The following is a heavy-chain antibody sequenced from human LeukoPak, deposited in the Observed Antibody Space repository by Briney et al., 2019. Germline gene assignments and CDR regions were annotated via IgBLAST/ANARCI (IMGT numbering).Heavy chain of an antibody. CDR2: IRYDGSNK. D-gene: IGHD2-2*02. V-gene: IGHV3-30*02. CDR3: AKDAPIDCSSTSCYTEYFQH. Sequence: GGSLRLSCAASGFTFSSYGMHWVRQAPGKGLEWVAFIRYDGSNKYYADSVKGRFTISRDNSKNTLYLQMNSLRAEDTAVYYCAKDAPIDCSSTSCYTEYFQHWGQGTLVTVSS. J-gene: IGHJ1*01. CDR1: GFTFSSYG.